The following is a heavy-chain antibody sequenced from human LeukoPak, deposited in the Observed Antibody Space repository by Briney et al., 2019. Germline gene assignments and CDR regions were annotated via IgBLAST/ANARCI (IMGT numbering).Heavy chain of an antibody. J-gene: IGHJ6*02. Sequence: SETLSLTCAVSAGSISSRNWWSWVRQSPGKGLEWIGEMSHSGSTNYNPSLESRVTMSVDKSKNQFSLKLSSVTAADTAVYYCARGTRRYYYYGMDVWGQGTTVTVSS. CDR2: MSHSGST. V-gene: IGHV4-4*02. CDR3: ARGTRRYYYYGMDV. CDR1: AGSISSRNW.